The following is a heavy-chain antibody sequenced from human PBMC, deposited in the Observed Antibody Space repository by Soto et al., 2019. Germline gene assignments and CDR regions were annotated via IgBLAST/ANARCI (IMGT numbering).Heavy chain of an antibody. CDR3: ARHPYDYIWGSYRPDFDY. D-gene: IGHD3-16*02. CDR2: IYYSGST. J-gene: IGHJ4*02. Sequence: SETLSLTCAVSGDSVSSANFHWSWIRQPPGKGLEWIGSIYYSGSTYYNPSLKSRVTISVDTSKNQFSLKLSSVTAADTAVYYCARHPYDYIWGSYRPDFDYWGQGTLVTVSS. CDR1: GDSVSSANFH. V-gene: IGHV4-39*01.